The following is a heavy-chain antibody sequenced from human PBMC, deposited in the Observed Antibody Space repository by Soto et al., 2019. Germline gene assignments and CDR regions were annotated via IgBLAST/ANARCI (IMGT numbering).Heavy chain of an antibody. D-gene: IGHD3-16*01. CDR2: IWYDGSNK. V-gene: IGHV3-33*01. J-gene: IGHJ6*02. Sequence: GGSLRLSCAASGFTFSSYGMHWVRQAPGKGLEWVAVIWYDGSNKYYADSVKGRFTISRDNSKNTLYLQMNSLRAEDTAVYYCAREGRWAVTSNGMDVWGQGTTVTVSS. CDR1: GFTFSSYG. CDR3: AREGRWAVTSNGMDV.